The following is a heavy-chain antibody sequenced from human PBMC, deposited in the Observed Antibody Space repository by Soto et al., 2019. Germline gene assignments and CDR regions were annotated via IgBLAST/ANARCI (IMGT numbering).Heavy chain of an antibody. CDR1: SGSINSFY. CDR3: ARDRIIGTSYSDY. V-gene: IGHV4-4*07. Sequence: SETLSLTCTVSSGSINSFYWSWIRQPAGKGLEWIRRIHSSGTTNYNPSLKSRVTMSVDTSRNQFSLKLTSVTAADTAVYYCARDRIIGTSYSDYWGQGVLVTAPQ. D-gene: IGHD1-7*01. J-gene: IGHJ4*02. CDR2: IHSSGTT.